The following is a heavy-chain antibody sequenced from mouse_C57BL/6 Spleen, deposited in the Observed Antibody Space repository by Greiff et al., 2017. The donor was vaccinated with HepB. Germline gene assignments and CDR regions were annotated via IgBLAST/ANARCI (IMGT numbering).Heavy chain of an antibody. CDR3: AMNGYYVEEYYFDY. J-gene: IGHJ2*01. CDR1: GYSITSGYY. D-gene: IGHD2-3*01. Sequence: EVQRVESGPGLVKPSLSLSLTCSVTGYSITSGYYWNWIRQFPGNKLEWMGYISYDGSNNYNPSLKNRISIIRDTSKNQVFLKLNSVTTEDPATYYCAMNGYYVEEYYFDYWGQGNTLTVSS. V-gene: IGHV3-6*01. CDR2: ISYDGSN.